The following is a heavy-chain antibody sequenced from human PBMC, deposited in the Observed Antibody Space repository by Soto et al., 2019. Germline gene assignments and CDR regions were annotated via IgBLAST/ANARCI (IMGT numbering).Heavy chain of an antibody. CDR2: ISYDASHT. Sequence: QVQVVESGGGVVQPGRSLRLSCAASGFTFNTCAMHWVRQAPGKGLEWVALISYDASHTDYADSVNGRFTRSKYSSDNTQSLIIDPLRPADTAVYYCANSGEKYYPESRVMLVLGQWITVTLSS. CDR1: GFTFNTCA. V-gene: IGHV3-30*18. D-gene: IGHD3-16*01. J-gene: IGHJ6*01. CDR3: ANSGEKYYPESRVMLV.